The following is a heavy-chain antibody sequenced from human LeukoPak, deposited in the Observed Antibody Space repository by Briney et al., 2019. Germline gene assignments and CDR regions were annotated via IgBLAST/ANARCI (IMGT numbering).Heavy chain of an antibody. D-gene: IGHD3-10*01. CDR3: AREYYASGSYVIDY. J-gene: IGHJ4*02. Sequence: SETLSLTCTVSGGSISSYYWSWIRQPPGKGLEWIGYIYYSGSTNYNPSLKRRVTISADTSKNQFSLKLSSVTAADTAVYYCAREYYASGSYVIDYWGQGTLVTVSS. CDR2: IYYSGST. V-gene: IGHV4-59*01. CDR1: GGSISSYY.